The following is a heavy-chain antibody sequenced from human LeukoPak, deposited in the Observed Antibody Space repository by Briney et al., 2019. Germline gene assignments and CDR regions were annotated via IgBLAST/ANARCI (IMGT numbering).Heavy chain of an antibody. J-gene: IGHJ4*02. CDR2: IREDGSEK. V-gene: IGHV3-7*01. CDR3: ARDLAGHYYGSGSSFDY. D-gene: IGHD3-10*01. CDR1: GFTFSAYW. Sequence: PGGSLRLSCAASGFTFSAYWMSWVRQAPGKGLEWVANIREDGSEKYYVDSVKGQFTISRDNAKNSLFLQMDSLRAEDTAVYYWARDLAGHYYGSGSSFDYWGQGTLVTVSS.